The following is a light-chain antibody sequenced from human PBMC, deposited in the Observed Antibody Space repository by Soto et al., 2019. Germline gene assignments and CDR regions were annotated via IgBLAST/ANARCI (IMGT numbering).Light chain of an antibody. Sequence: DIQMTQSPSTLSASVGDRITITCRASQSISTWLAWYQQKPGKAPKLLIYKASSLQSGVPSRFSGSGSGTEFPLHINHLQPDDFATYYCQPLNTYSLAFGQGTKVEIK. V-gene: IGKV1-5*03. CDR3: QPLNTYSLA. J-gene: IGKJ1*01. CDR1: QSISTW. CDR2: KAS.